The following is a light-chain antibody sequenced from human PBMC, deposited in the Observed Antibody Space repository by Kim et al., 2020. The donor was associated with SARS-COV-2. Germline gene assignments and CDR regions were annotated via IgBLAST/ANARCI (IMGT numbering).Light chain of an antibody. V-gene: IGLV2-8*01. Sequence: GQSVTISCTGTSSDVGGYDYVSWYQQRPGEAPKLMIYEVHRRPAGVPSRFSGSKSGNLASLTVSGLQPEDEADYHCSSYAGSNAWVFGGGTRLTVL. J-gene: IGLJ3*02. CDR3: SSYAGSNAWV. CDR2: EVH. CDR1: SSDVGGYDY.